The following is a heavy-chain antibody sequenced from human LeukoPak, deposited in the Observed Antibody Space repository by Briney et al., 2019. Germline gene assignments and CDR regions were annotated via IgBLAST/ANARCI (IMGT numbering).Heavy chain of an antibody. CDR1: GFTFSSYA. J-gene: IGHJ4*02. CDR3: AKVPRVWSSSWYAPFDY. V-gene: IGHV3-23*01. CDR2: ISGSGGST. Sequence: GGSLRLSCAASGFTFSSYAMSWVRQAPGKGLEWVSVISGSGGSTYYADSVKGRFTISRDNSKNTLYLQMNSLRAEDTAVYYCAKVPRVWSSSWYAPFDYWGQGTLVTVSS. D-gene: IGHD6-13*01.